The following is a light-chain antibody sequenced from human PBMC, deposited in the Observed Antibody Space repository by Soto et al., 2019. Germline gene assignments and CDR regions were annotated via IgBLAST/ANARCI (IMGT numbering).Light chain of an antibody. CDR1: SSDVGGHNY. CDR2: EVS. CDR3: GTNKRRSTLYV. V-gene: IGLV2-14*01. J-gene: IGLJ1*01. Sequence: QSALTQPASVSGSPGQSITISCTGTSSDVGGHNYVSWYQQHPGKAPKLMIYEVSNRPSGVSNRFSGSKSGNTASLTISGLQAEDEAEYYCGTNKRRSTLYVFGTGTKLTVL.